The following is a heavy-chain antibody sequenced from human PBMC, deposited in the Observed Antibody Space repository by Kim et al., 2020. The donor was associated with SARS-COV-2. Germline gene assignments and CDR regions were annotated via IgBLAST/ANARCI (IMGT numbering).Heavy chain of an antibody. CDR1: GFTFSNAW. D-gene: IGHD3-10*01. J-gene: IGHJ4*02. CDR2: IKSKTDGGTT. Sequence: GGSLRLSCAASGFTFSNAWMSWVRQAPGKGLEWVGRIKSKTDGGTTDYAAPVKGRFTISRDDSKNTLYLQMNSLKTEDTAVYYCTYGPVTYQPLTNFDYWGQGTLVTVSS. CDR3: TYGPVTYQPLTNFDY. V-gene: IGHV3-15*01.